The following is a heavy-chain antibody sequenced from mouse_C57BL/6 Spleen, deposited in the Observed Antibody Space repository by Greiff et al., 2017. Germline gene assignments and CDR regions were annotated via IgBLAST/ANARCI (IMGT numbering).Heavy chain of an antibody. D-gene: IGHD1-2*01. Sequence: VQLKESGPVLVKPGASVKMSCKASGYTFTDYYMNWVKQSHGKSLEWIGVINPYNGGTSYNQKFKGKATLTVDKSSSTAYMELNSLTSEDSAVYYCARSRSTTANAMDYWGQGTSVTVSS. CDR3: ARSRSTTANAMDY. J-gene: IGHJ4*01. CDR1: GYTFTDYY. V-gene: IGHV1-19*01. CDR2: INPYNGGT.